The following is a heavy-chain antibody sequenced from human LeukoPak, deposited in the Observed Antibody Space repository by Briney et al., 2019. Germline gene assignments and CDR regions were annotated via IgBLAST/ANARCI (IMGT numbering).Heavy chain of an antibody. CDR2: ISSSGSTI. V-gene: IGHV3-48*03. CDR1: GFTFSSYE. Sequence: GGSLRLSCAASGFTFSSYEMNWVRQAPGKGLEWVSYISSSGSTIYYADSVKGRFTISRDNAKNSLYLQMNSLRAEDTAVYYCARDLYGDHNDYWDQGTLVTVSS. D-gene: IGHD4-17*01. CDR3: ARDLYGDHNDY. J-gene: IGHJ4*02.